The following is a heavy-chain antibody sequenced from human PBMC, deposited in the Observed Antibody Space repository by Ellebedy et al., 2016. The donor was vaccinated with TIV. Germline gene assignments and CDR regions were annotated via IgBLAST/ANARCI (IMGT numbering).Heavy chain of an antibody. J-gene: IGHJ4*02. CDR1: GYTFSGYH. V-gene: IGHV1-2*02. D-gene: IGHD2-2*01. CDR3: ARTLAPADTSLGY. Sequence: AASVKVSCNASGYTFSGYHIHWLRQAPGQGLEWMGWINPDSGGTNYAQRFQGRVTMTRDKSITTAFMQLSSLTSDDTAMYYCARTLAPADTSLGYWGQGTLVTVSS. CDR2: INPDSGGT.